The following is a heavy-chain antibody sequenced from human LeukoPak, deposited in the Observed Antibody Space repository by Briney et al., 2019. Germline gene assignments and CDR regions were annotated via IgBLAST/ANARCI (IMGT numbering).Heavy chain of an antibody. CDR3: ARSPHNSAWYEKWFDR. Sequence: PSETLSLTCTLSGGSISTYYWSWIRQPPGKGLEWIADISASGGTNYNPSLESRVTVSMDSSKNQFSLKLSSVTAADTAVFYCARSPHNSAWYEKWFDRWGQGTLVTVSS. CDR1: GGSISTYY. CDR2: ISASGGT. V-gene: IGHV4-4*08. D-gene: IGHD6-19*01. J-gene: IGHJ5*02.